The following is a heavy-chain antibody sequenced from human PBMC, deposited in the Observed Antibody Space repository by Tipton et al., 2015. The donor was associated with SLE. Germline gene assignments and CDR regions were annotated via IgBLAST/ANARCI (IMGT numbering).Heavy chain of an antibody. CDR2: ISYDGSNK. Sequence: SLRLSCAASGFTFSSYSMNWVRQAPGKGLEWVAFISYDGSNKYYADSVKGRFTISRDNSKNTLYLQMNSLRDEDTALYYCAKGTTNIDYWGQGTLVTVSS. CDR1: GFTFSSYS. J-gene: IGHJ4*02. CDR3: AKGTTNIDY. D-gene: IGHD1-1*01. V-gene: IGHV3-30*18.